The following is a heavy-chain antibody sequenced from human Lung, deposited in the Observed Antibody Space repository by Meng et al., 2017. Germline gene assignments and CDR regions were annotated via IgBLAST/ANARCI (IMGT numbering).Heavy chain of an antibody. V-gene: IGHV3-74*01. CDR3: ARDLAWVLFDY. CDR1: GFNFGDYI. D-gene: IGHD3-3*01. CDR2: IVSDGGIT. J-gene: IGHJ4*02. Sequence: EVQLGESGGGLVQPGRSLRLSCGASGFNFGDYIMHWVRQSPGKGLEWISRIVSDGGITTYADSVKGRFTVSRDNAKNTLYLQMNSLGADDTAVYYCARDLAWVLFDYWGQGALVTVSS.